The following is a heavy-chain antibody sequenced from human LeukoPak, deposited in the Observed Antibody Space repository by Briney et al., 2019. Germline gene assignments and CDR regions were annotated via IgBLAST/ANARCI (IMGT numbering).Heavy chain of an antibody. CDR2: IYYNGVT. V-gene: IGHV4-30-4*07. D-gene: IGHD2-21*01. J-gene: IGHJ3*02. Sequence: SETLSLTCGVSGASISSGGSTWNWNWIRQPPGKGPEWIGSIYYNGVTYYKPSLKSRVTISVDTSKNQFSPKLNSVTAADTAVYYCARGRNVAFDIWGQGTMVTVSS. CDR1: GASISSGGST. CDR3: ARGRNVAFDI.